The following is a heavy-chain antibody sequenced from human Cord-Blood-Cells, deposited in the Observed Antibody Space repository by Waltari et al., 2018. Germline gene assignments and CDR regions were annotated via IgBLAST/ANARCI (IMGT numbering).Heavy chain of an antibody. J-gene: IGHJ1*01. V-gene: IGHV4-34*01. Sequence: QVQLQQWGAGLLKPSETLSLTCAVYGGSFSGYYWSWIRQPPGKGLEWIGEINHSGSTNYNPSLKGRVTISVDTSKNQFSLKLSSVTAADTAVYYCARGGRSSRPGQHWGQGTLVTVSS. CDR3: ARGGRSSRPGQH. CDR1: GGSFSGYY. D-gene: IGHD6-13*01. CDR2: INHSGST.